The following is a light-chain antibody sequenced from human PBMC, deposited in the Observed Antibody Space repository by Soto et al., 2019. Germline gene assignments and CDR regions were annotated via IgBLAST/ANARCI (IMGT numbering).Light chain of an antibody. CDR1: QSVDRY. J-gene: IGKJ2*02. CDR2: DAY. CDR3: QQRGKWPST. V-gene: IGKV3-11*01. Sequence: EVVLTQSPDTLSLSPGDTPTLCCRASQSVDRYVAWYQQKVGQDTRLLIYDAYSRDTGVGDRVSGSGSATDVSLTITSLETEDFAVYYCQQRGKWPSTFGPGTKVDIK.